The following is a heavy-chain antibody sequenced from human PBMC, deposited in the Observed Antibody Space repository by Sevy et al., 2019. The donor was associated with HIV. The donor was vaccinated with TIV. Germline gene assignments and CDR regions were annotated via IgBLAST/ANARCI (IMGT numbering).Heavy chain of an antibody. CDR1: GFTVSSNY. D-gene: IGHD1-26*01. Sequence: GGSLRLSCAASGFTVSSNYMSWVRQAPGKGLEWVSVIYSGGSTYYADSVKGRFTISRDNSKNTLYLQMNSLRAEETAVYYCARESLVGATYGMDVWGQGTTVTVSS. CDR2: IYSGGST. CDR3: ARESLVGATYGMDV. V-gene: IGHV3-53*01. J-gene: IGHJ6*02.